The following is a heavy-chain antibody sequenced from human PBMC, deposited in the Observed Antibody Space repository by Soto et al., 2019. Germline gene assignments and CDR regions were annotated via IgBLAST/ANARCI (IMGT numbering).Heavy chain of an antibody. J-gene: IGHJ4*02. CDR3: AKSRIQLWLFDY. Sequence: HPGGSLRLSCVASGFTFSSYAMSWVRQAPGKGLEWVSAISGGGGTAYYADSVKGRFTISRDNSKNTLYLQMNSLRAEDTAVYYCAKSRIQLWLFDYWGQGTLVTSPQ. CDR2: ISGGGGTA. D-gene: IGHD5-18*01. V-gene: IGHV3-23*01. CDR1: GFTFSSYA.